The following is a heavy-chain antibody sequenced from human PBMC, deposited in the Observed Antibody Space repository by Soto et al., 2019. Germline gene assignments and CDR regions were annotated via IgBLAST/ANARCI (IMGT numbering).Heavy chain of an antibody. V-gene: IGHV4-39*01. CDR2: GDYSGST. CDR3: ARGHGGITIFGAPGHFDY. CDR1: GGSISSGSYY. Sequence: LETLSLTCTVSGGSISSGSYYWGWIRQPPGKGLEWIGSGDYSGSTHYNPSLKSRVAISLDTSRNQFSLKLSSVTAADTAVYYCARGHGGITIFGAPGHFDYWGQGTLVTVSS. J-gene: IGHJ4*02. D-gene: IGHD3-3*01.